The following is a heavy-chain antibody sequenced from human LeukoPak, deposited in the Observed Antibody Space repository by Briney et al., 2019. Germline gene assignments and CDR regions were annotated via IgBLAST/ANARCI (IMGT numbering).Heavy chain of an antibody. J-gene: IGHJ4*02. CDR1: GFTFSDYY. CDR3: ARDGRGTSCFDH. D-gene: IGHD2-2*01. Sequence: GGSLRLSCAASGFTFSDYYMSWIRQAPGKGLEWVSYISSSGSTIYYADSVRGRFTISRDNSKNILYLQMSSLRAEDTAVYYCARDGRGTSCFDHWGQGTLVTVSS. V-gene: IGHV3-11*01. CDR2: ISSSGSTI.